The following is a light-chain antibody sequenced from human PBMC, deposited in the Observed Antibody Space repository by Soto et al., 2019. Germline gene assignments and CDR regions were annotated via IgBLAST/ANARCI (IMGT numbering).Light chain of an antibody. Sequence: QSVLTQPPSVSGAPGQRVTISCIGSSSNIGAGYNVHWYQQLPGTAPKLLIYVNSNRPSGVPDRFSGSKSGTSASLAITGLQAEDEADYYCQSYDSSLSGVVFGGGTKVTVL. V-gene: IGLV1-40*01. J-gene: IGLJ2*01. CDR1: SSNIGAGYN. CDR2: VNS. CDR3: QSYDSSLSGVV.